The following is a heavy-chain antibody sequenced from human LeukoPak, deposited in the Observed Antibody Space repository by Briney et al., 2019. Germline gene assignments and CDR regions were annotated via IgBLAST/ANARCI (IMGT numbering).Heavy chain of an antibody. Sequence: PSETLSVTCSVSGGSISRYYWSWIRQSPGKGLEWIGYMFYTGSTNYNPSLKSRVTMSLDTSKNQFSLKLTSVTAADTAVYLCARGAYNTLSEGPYFYYMDVWGKGTTVTVSS. CDR2: MFYTGST. CDR3: ARGAYNTLSEGPYFYYMDV. CDR1: GGSISRYY. J-gene: IGHJ6*03. V-gene: IGHV4-59*01. D-gene: IGHD2/OR15-2a*01.